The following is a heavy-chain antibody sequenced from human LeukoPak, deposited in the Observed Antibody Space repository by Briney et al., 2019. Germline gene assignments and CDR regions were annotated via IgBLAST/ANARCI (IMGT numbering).Heavy chain of an antibody. Sequence: ASVKVSCKASGYTFTGYYMHWVRQAPGQGLEWMGWINPNSGGTNYAQKLQGRVTMTTDTSTSTAYMELRSLRSDDTAVYYCARVPVGATSRFDPWGQGTLVTVSS. CDR3: ARVPVGATSRFDP. D-gene: IGHD1-26*01. CDR1: GYTFTGYY. CDR2: INPNSGGT. V-gene: IGHV1-2*02. J-gene: IGHJ5*02.